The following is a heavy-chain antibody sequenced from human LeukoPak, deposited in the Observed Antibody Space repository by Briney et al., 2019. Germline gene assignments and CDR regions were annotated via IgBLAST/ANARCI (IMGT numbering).Heavy chain of an antibody. Sequence: TGGSLRLSCAVSGFRFDGYAMHWVRQVPGKGLKWVSSINWNGSGDLYADSVKGRFTISRDNAKNSLYLHMTSLGTEDTALYYCARGRRTVAGHFDSWGQGTLVTVSS. J-gene: IGHJ4*02. CDR3: ARGRRTVAGHFDS. CDR1: GFRFDGYA. CDR2: INWNGSGD. V-gene: IGHV3-9*01. D-gene: IGHD6-19*01.